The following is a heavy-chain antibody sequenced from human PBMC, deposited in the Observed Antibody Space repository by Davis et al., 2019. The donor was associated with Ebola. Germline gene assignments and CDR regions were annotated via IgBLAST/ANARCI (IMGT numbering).Heavy chain of an antibody. J-gene: IGHJ4*02. CDR1: GYSITNGYF. V-gene: IGHV4-38-2*01. CDR3: ARGPGSFYGSGSHYYDY. D-gene: IGHD3-10*01. CDR2: IYYSGNT. Sequence: SETLSLTCGVSGYSITNGYFWGWVRQPPGKGLEWIGNIYYSGNTYYTPSPKSRATISVDTSKNQFSLNLKSVTAADTAVYYCARGPGSFYGSGSHYYDYWGQGTLVTVSS.